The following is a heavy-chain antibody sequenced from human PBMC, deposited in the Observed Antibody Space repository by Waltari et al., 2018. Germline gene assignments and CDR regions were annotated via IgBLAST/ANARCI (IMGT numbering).Heavy chain of an antibody. V-gene: IGHV1-69*12. CDR1: GGTFSSYA. Sequence: QVQLVQSGAEVKKPGSSVKVSCKASGGTFSSYAISWVRQAPGQGLEWMGGIIPIFGTANYAQKFQGRVTITADESMSTAYMELSSLRSEDTAVYYCATVGVVPAATKGDYYYMDVWGKGTTVTISS. CDR2: IIPIFGTA. D-gene: IGHD2-2*01. CDR3: ATVGVVPAATKGDYYYMDV. J-gene: IGHJ6*03.